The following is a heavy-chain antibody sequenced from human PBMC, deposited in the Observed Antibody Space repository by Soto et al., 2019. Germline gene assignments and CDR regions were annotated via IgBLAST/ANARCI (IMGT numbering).Heavy chain of an antibody. V-gene: IGHV1-3*01. Sequence: ASVKVSCKASGYTFTTYAIHWVRQAPGQRLEWMGWINAGNGETKYSQKFQDRVTITRDTSATTAYMELSSLTSEDTAVYYCARAGGDCSTTSCYMIDYWGQGTLVTVSS. J-gene: IGHJ4*02. CDR2: INAGNGET. CDR3: ARAGGDCSTTSCYMIDY. CDR1: GYTFTTYA. D-gene: IGHD2-2*02.